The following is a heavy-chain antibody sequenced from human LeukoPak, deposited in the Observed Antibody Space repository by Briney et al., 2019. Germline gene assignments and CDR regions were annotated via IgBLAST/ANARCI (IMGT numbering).Heavy chain of an antibody. CDR1: GFIFSSFG. CDR3: ARGHLYSSGWHPPGY. J-gene: IGHJ4*02. CDR2: IWYDGSNK. V-gene: IGHV3-33*01. Sequence: GRSLRLSCAASGFIFSSFGMHWVRQAPGKGLERVAVIWYDGSNKYYGDSVKGRFTISRDNSKNTLYLQMNSLRAEDTAVYYCARGHLYSSGWHPPGYWGQGTLVTVSS. D-gene: IGHD6-19*01.